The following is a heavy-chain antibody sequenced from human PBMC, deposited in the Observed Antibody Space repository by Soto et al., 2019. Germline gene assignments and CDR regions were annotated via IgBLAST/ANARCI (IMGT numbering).Heavy chain of an antibody. D-gene: IGHD3-10*01. CDR3: ARRGTGVSWFDP. CDR1: GFSLTDFT. V-gene: IGHV3-21*06. Sequence: EEQLVESGGGLVKPGGSLRLSCTSSGFSLTDFTMNWVRQAPGKGLEWVSSSSSDSAYIYYTDSVKGRFTISRDSAKNSVFLEMNRLRDADTAGDSCARRGTGVSWFDPWGQGTMVTVSS. J-gene: IGHJ5*02. CDR2: SSSDSAYI.